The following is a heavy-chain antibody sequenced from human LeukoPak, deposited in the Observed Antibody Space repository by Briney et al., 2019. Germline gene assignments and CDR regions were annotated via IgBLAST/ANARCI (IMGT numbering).Heavy chain of an antibody. J-gene: IGHJ4*02. V-gene: IGHV3-15*01. CDR2: IKSKTDGGTT. Sequence: GGSLRLSCAASGFTFSNAWMSWVRQAPGKGLEWVGRIKSKTDGGTTDYAAPVKGGFTISRDDSKNTLYLQMNSLKTEDTAVYYCTAYGYSSSWYPPGFDYWGQGTLVTVSS. CDR3: TAYGYSSSWYPPGFDY. CDR1: GFTFSNAW. D-gene: IGHD6-13*01.